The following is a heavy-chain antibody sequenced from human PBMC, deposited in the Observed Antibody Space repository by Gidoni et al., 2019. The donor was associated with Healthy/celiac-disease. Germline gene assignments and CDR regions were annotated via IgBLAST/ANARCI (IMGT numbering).Heavy chain of an antibody. CDR3: TRGLQWELLPWGY. CDR2: SRSKAYGGTT. V-gene: IGHV3-49*04. CDR1: GFTFGDYA. Sequence: VQLVESGGGLVQPGRSLRRSCTASGFTFGDYAMSWVRQAPGKGLEWVCFSRSKAYGGTTEYAASVKGRFTISRDDSKSSAYLQMNSLKTEDTAVYYCTRGLQWELLPWGYWGQGTLVTVSS. D-gene: IGHD1-26*01. J-gene: IGHJ4*02.